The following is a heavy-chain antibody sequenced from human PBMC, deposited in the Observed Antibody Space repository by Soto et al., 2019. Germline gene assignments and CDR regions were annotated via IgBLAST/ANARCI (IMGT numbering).Heavy chain of an antibody. CDR2: IHSSGST. D-gene: IGHD6-6*01. V-gene: IGHV4-39*02. CDR1: VYFIRIRCYF. Sequence: SETLCLTCTFSVYFIRIRCYFWGWIRQPPGRGLEWIGSIHSSGSTYYNPSLQSRVTISVDTSKNHFSLKMSSVTAADTAVYYCPRLACRKSSSSSSESWGQGSMVTVSS. J-gene: IGHJ5*02. CDR3: PRLACRKSSSSSSES.